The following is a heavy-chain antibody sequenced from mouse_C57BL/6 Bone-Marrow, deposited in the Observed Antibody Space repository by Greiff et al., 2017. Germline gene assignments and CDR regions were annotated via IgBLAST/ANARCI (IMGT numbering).Heavy chain of an antibody. CDR2: IDPENGDT. D-gene: IGHD1-1*01. CDR1: GFNIKDDY. CDR3: TRTTVVAPFDY. Sequence: EVKLMKSGAELVRPGASVKLSCTASGFNIKDDYMHWVKQRPEQGLEWIGWIDPENGDTEYASKFQGKATITADTSSNTAYLQLSSLTSEDTAVYYCTRTTVVAPFDYWGQGTTLTVSS. J-gene: IGHJ2*01. V-gene: IGHV14-4*01.